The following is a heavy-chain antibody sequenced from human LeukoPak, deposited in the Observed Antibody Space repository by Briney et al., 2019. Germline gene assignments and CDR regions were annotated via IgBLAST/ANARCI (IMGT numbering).Heavy chain of an antibody. Sequence: PGGSLRLSCAASEFTFNNYAVSWVRQAPGKGLEYVSAISSNGGSTYYANSVKGRFTISRDNSKNTLYLQMGSLRAEDMAVYYCARSGVLMVYAIPMDVWGKGTTVTVSS. D-gene: IGHD2-8*01. CDR2: ISSNGGST. CDR1: EFTFNNYA. CDR3: ARSGVLMVYAIPMDV. J-gene: IGHJ6*04. V-gene: IGHV3-64*01.